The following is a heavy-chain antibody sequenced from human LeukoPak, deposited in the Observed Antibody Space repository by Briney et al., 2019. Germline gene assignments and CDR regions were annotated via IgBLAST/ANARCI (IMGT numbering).Heavy chain of an antibody. CDR2: IYHSGRT. Sequence: SETLSLTCIVSSGSISSSPYYWGWVRQPPGKGLEWIGSIYHSGRTYYNPSLKSRVTISVDTSKNQFSLRVTSVTAADTAVYYCVSSSWAFDFWSQGTLVSVSS. J-gene: IGHJ4*02. D-gene: IGHD6-13*01. CDR3: VSSSWAFDF. CDR1: SGSISSSPYY. V-gene: IGHV4-39*01.